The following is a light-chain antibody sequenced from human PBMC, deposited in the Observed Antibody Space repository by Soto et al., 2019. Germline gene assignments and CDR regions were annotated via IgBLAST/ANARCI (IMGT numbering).Light chain of an antibody. CDR2: SDD. J-gene: IGLJ2*01. V-gene: IGLV1-44*01. Sequence: QAVVTQPPSASGTPGQRVTISCSGSTSNIGSNTLNWYQHLPGAAPKLLIYSDDQRPSGVPDRFSGSKSGTSASLAISGLQSEDEADYYCAAWDDSLNGPLFGAGTKVTVL. CDR3: AAWDDSLNGPL. CDR1: TSNIGSNT.